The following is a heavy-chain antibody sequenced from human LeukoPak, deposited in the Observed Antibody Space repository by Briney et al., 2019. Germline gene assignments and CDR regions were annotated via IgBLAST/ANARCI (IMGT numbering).Heavy chain of an antibody. CDR3: AKDHYDSSGYYYEAFDY. V-gene: IGHV3-23*01. D-gene: IGHD3-22*01. CDR2: ISGSGGST. Sequence: GGSLRLSCAASGFTFSSYSMNWVRQAPGKGLEWVSAISGSGGSTYYADSVKGRFTISRDNSKNTLYLQMNSLRAEDTAVYYCAKDHYDSSGYYYEAFDYWGQGTLVTVSS. CDR1: GFTFSSYS. J-gene: IGHJ4*02.